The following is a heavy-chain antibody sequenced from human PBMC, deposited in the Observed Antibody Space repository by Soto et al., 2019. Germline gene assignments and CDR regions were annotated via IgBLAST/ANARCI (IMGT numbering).Heavy chain of an antibody. CDR3: AKDGHRSGWYYFDY. CDR2: IMPGSSHI. J-gene: IGHJ4*02. D-gene: IGHD6-19*01. Sequence: GGSLRLSCAASGFTFSIYSMNWVRQAPGKGLEWVSYIMPGSSHIFYADSVKGRFTISRDNAKNSLYLQMNSLRAEDTAVYYCAKDGHRSGWYYFDYWGQGTLVTVSS. V-gene: IGHV3-48*01. CDR1: GFTFSIYS.